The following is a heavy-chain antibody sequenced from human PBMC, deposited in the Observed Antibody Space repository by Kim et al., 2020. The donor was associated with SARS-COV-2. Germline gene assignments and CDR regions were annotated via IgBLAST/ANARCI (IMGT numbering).Heavy chain of an antibody. CDR3: AISSWSGRYS. Sequence: GGSLRLSCAASGFTISSDDLSWVRQAPGKGLEWVSSIGGSGGWTHYADSKKGRFTISRDISKNTVYLQMNSLRAEDTAVYYCAISSWSGRYSWGQGRLVTVSS. V-gene: IGHV3-23*01. CDR2: IGGSGGWT. J-gene: IGHJ4*02. D-gene: IGHD3-3*01. CDR1: GFTISSDD.